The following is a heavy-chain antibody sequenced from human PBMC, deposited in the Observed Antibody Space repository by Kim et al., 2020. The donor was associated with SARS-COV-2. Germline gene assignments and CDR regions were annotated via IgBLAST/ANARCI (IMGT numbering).Heavy chain of an antibody. J-gene: IGHJ4*02. CDR1: GFTFSSYG. Sequence: GGSLRLSCAASGFTFSSYGLNLFRPSPGPFLECFSSITQNSHYVYYADSVKGRFTISRDNAQKSLYLQMNSLRAEDTAVYYCARDLGWYSTTWHYVDYRGQGNLVIVSS. CDR2: ITQNSHYV. V-gene: IGHV3-21*01. D-gene: IGHD6-13*01. CDR3: ARDLGWYSTTWHYVDY.